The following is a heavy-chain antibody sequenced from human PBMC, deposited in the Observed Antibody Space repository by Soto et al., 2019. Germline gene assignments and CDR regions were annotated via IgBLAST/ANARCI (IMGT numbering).Heavy chain of an antibody. Sequence: ASVKVSCKASGYTFTSYAMHWVRQAPGQRLEWMGWINAGNGNTKYSQKFQGRVTITRDTSASTAYMELSSLRSEDTAVYYCARDPLCGGDCPPGRYYYGMDVWGQGTTVTVSS. CDR1: GYTFTSYA. D-gene: IGHD2-21*02. J-gene: IGHJ6*02. CDR2: INAGNGNT. V-gene: IGHV1-3*01. CDR3: ARDPLCGGDCPPGRYYYGMDV.